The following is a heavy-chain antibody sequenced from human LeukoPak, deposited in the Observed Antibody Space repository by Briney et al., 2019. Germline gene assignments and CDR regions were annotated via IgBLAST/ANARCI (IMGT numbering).Heavy chain of an antibody. D-gene: IGHD2-15*01. CDR3: ASYCSGGSCWVY. Sequence: PGGSLRLSCAASGFTFSSYSMNWVRQAPGKGLGWVSSISSSSTYIYYADSVKGRFTISRDNAKNSLYLQMNSLRAEDTAVYYCASYCSGGSCWVYWGQGTLVTVSS. CDR1: GFTFSSYS. V-gene: IGHV3-21*01. J-gene: IGHJ4*02. CDR2: ISSSSTYI.